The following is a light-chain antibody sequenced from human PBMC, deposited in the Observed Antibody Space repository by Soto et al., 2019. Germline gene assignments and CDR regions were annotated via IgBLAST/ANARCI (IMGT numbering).Light chain of an antibody. Sequence: QSVLTQPASVSGSPGQSITISCTGGSSDIGSYNYVSWFQQHPGKAPKLMIYEVTNRPSGVSNRFSGSKSGSTASLTISGLQAEDEADYYCSSYTSSNTLVFGTGTKVTAL. J-gene: IGLJ1*01. CDR2: EVT. CDR1: SSDIGSYNY. V-gene: IGLV2-14*01. CDR3: SSYTSSNTLV.